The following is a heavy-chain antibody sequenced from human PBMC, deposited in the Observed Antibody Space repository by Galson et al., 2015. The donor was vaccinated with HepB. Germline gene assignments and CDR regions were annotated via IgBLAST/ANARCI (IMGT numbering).Heavy chain of an antibody. Sequence: SLRLSCAASGFTVSSNYMSWVRQAPGKGLEWVSVIYSGGSTYYADSVKGRFTISRDNSKNTLYLQMNSLRAEDTAVYYCARAASGSYWDYFDYWGQGTLVTVSS. J-gene: IGHJ4*02. V-gene: IGHV3-66*01. CDR1: GFTVSSNY. D-gene: IGHD1-26*01. CDR2: IYSGGST. CDR3: ARAASGSYWDYFDY.